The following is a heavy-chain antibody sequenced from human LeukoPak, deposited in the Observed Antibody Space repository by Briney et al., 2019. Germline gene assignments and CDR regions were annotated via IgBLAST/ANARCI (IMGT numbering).Heavy chain of an antibody. J-gene: IGHJ3*02. CDR2: INPNSGGT. Sequence: GASVKVSCKASGYTFTGYYMHWVRQAPGQGLEWMGWINPNSGGTNYAQKFQGRVTMTRDTSISTAYMDLSRLRSDDTAVYYCARELGSSWHDAFDIWGQGTMVTASS. D-gene: IGHD6-13*01. CDR1: GYTFTGYY. V-gene: IGHV1-2*02. CDR3: ARELGSSWHDAFDI.